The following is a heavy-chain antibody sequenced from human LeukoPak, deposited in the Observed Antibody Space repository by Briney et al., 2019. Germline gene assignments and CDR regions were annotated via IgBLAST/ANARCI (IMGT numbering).Heavy chain of an antibody. J-gene: IGHJ4*02. V-gene: IGHV3-66*01. CDR1: GFTVSSNY. Sequence: GGSLRLSCAASGFTVSSNYMTCVRQAPGKGLEWVSVIYSDGSAHYADSVRGRFTISRDNSKNTLYLRMNSLRVEDTAVYYCARGVVPAANVAFWGQGTLVTVSS. D-gene: IGHD2-2*01. CDR2: IYSDGSA. CDR3: ARGVVPAANVAF.